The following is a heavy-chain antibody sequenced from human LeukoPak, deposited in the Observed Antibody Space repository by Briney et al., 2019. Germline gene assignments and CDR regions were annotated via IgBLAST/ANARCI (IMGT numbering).Heavy chain of an antibody. D-gene: IGHD5-12*01. J-gene: IGHJ4*02. CDR1: GFTFDDYG. CDR3: ARDSAYEGGCSFAY. V-gene: IGHV3-20*04. Sequence: PGGSLRLSCAASGFTFDDYGMSWVRQAPGKGLEWVSGINWNGGSTGYADSVKGRFTISRDNAKNSLYLQMNSLRAEDTALYYCARDSAYEGGCSFAYWGQGTLVTASS. CDR2: INWNGGST.